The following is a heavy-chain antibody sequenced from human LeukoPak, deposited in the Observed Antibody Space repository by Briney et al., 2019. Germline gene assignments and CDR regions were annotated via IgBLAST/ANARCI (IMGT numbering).Heavy chain of an antibody. CDR3: ARGYTSSSEPFDY. CDR1: GGSFSGYY. CDR2: INHSGST. D-gene: IGHD6-6*01. J-gene: IGHJ4*02. Sequence: PSETLSLTCAVYGGSFSGYYWSWIRQPPGKGLECIGEINHSGSTNYNPSLKSRVAISVDTSKNQFSLKLASVTAADTAVYYCARGYTSSSEPFDYWGQGTLVTVSS. V-gene: IGHV4-34*01.